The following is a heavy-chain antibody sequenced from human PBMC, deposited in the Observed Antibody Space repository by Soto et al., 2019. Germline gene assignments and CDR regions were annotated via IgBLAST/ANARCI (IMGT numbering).Heavy chain of an antibody. CDR3: ANYLRAPPALAMGH. Sequence: EVQLLESGGGLVQPGGSLRLSCAASGFTFSTYAMSWVRQAPGTGLEWVSTITGSGSSTYYADSVKGRFSISRDNSKNTVDLQLNSLRAEATAVYYCANYLRAPPALAMGHWGQGTLVTVSS. D-gene: IGHD6-6*01. J-gene: IGHJ4*02. CDR1: GFTFSTYA. CDR2: ITGSGSST. V-gene: IGHV3-23*01.